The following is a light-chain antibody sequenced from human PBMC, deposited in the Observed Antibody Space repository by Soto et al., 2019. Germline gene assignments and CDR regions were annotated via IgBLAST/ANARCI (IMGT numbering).Light chain of an antibody. Sequence: EIVMTHSPATLSVSPCERATLSSRASQSVSSNLAWYQQIPGQAPRLLIYGASMRATGIPDRFSGSGSGTDFTLTISRLEPEDFAVYYCQQCGSSSTFGQGTRLEI. CDR2: GAS. J-gene: IGKJ5*01. CDR3: QQCGSSST. CDR1: QSVSSN. V-gene: IGKV3-20*01.